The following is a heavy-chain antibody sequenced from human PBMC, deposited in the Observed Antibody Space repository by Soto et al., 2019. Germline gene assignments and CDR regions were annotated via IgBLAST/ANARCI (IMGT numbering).Heavy chain of an antibody. CDR1: GFTFSSYA. Sequence: PGGSLRLSCAASGFTFSSYAMSWVRQAPGKGLEWVSAISGSGGSTYYADSVKGRFTISRDNSKNTLYLQMNSLRAEDTAVYYCAKTGRGYSYGYNDYWGQEPWSPSPQ. V-gene: IGHV3-23*01. D-gene: IGHD5-18*01. CDR3: AKTGRGYSYGYNDY. J-gene: IGHJ4*01. CDR2: ISGSGGST.